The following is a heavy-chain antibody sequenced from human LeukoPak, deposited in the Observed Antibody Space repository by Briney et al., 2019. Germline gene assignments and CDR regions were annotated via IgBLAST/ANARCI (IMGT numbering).Heavy chain of an antibody. CDR2: SYYSGST. Sequence: SETLSLTCTVSGGSISSGDYYWSWIRQPPGKGLEWIGYSYYSGSTYYNPSLKSRVTISVDTSKNQFSLKLSSVTAADTAIYYCQSRFLEWLLDYWGQGTLVTVSS. J-gene: IGHJ4*02. V-gene: IGHV4-30-4*01. CDR1: GGSISSGDYY. D-gene: IGHD3-3*01. CDR3: QSRFLEWLLDY.